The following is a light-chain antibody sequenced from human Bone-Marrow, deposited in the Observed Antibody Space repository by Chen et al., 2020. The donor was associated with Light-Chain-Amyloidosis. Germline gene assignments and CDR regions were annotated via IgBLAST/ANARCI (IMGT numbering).Light chain of an antibody. CDR3: SAYTITNTLV. V-gene: IGLV2-14*01. Sequence: QSALTQPASVSGSPGQSITISCTGTSSDVGGYNHVSWYQQHPDKAPKLMIYEVTNRPSWVPDRFSGSKSDNTASLTISGLQTEDEADYFSSAYTITNTLVFGSGTRVTVL. CDR1: SSDVGGYNH. J-gene: IGLJ1*01. CDR2: EVT.